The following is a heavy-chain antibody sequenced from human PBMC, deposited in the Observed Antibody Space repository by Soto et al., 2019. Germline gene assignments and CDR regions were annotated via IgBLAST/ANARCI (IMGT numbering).Heavy chain of an antibody. CDR1: GYSFTSYW. Sequence: PWDSLKISCEVAGYSFTSYWIGWVRQMPGIGLEWMGIIHPGDSDIRYSPSFQGQVTISADKSITTAYLQWSSLKASDTAMYYCVTHIEGYGMDVSRPGNTVTAS. D-gene: IGHD2-15*01. CDR3: VTHIEGYGMDV. J-gene: IGHJ6*02. V-gene: IGHV5-51*01. CDR2: IHPGDSDI.